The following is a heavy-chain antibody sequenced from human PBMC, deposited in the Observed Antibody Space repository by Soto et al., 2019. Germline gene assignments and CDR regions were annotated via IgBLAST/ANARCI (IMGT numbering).Heavy chain of an antibody. J-gene: IGHJ6*02. V-gene: IGHV1-18*04. Sequence: ASVKVSCKASGYTFTTYGISWVRQAPGQGLEWMGWISPYNGTTKYAEKFQGEMTMTTDTATSTAYMDLMSLRSDDTAVYYCARDGERDTGLNFYYYLHGMDAWGQGTRVTVSS. CDR1: GYTFTTYG. CDR2: ISPYNGTT. CDR3: ARDGERDTGLNFYYYLHGMDA. D-gene: IGHD1-1*01.